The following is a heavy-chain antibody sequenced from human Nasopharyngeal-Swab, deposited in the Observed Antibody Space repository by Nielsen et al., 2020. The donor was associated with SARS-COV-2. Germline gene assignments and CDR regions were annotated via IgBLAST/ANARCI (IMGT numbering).Heavy chain of an antibody. J-gene: IGHJ6*03. CDR1: GYTFTSYD. Sequence: SVKVSCKASGYTFTSYDISWVRQAPGQGLEWMGGIIPIFGTANYAQKFQGRVTITADESTSTAYMELSSLRSEDTAVYYCARGEGGYSGYGNYYYYYMDVWGKGTTVTVSS. CDR2: IIPIFGTA. V-gene: IGHV1-69*13. D-gene: IGHD5-12*01. CDR3: ARGEGGYSGYGNYYYYYMDV.